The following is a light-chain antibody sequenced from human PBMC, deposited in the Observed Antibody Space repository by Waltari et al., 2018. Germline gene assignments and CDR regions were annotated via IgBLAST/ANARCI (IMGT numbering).Light chain of an antibody. Sequence: QPVLTQSSSTSASLGSSVKLTCTLDSGHSTYIIAWHQQHAGKAPRDLMKLEDSGNKNKGSGVPERVSGPRFGSDRYLAIFNLQSEDEADYYCETWDSNTRVFGGGTKLTVL. V-gene: IGLV4-60*03. CDR3: ETWDSNTRV. J-gene: IGLJ3*02. CDR1: SGHSTYI. CDR2: LEDSGNK.